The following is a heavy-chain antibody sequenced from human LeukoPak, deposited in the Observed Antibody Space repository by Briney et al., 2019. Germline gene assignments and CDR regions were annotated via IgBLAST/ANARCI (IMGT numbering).Heavy chain of an antibody. J-gene: IGHJ4*02. CDR3: ARGRIIIVVVPAANDY. CDR2: INPNSGGT. V-gene: IGHV1-2*02. Sequence: ASVKVSCKASGYTFTGYYMHWVRQAPGQGLEWMGWINPNSGGTNYAQKFQGRVTMTRDTSISTAYMELSRLRSDDTAVYYCARGRIIIVVVPAANDYWGQGTLVTVSS. D-gene: IGHD2-2*01. CDR1: GYTFTGYY.